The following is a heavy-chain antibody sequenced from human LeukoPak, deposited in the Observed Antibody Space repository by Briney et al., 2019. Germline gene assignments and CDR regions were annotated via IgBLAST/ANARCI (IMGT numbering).Heavy chain of an antibody. Sequence: GGSVRLFCAAWGFTFSVHYMEWVRQAPGGGREWVGSTRNKKNSWPTEYAASVKGRLTISKDDSKNSLYLQMNSLKTEDKAVYYCARGRGDQYYYDSSGYYGIYYYYYMDVWGKGTTVTVSS. CDR3: ARGRGDQYYYDSSGYYGIYYYYYMDV. J-gene: IGHJ6*03. V-gene: IGHV3-72*01. CDR2: TRNKKNSWPT. CDR1: GFTFSVHY. D-gene: IGHD3-22*01.